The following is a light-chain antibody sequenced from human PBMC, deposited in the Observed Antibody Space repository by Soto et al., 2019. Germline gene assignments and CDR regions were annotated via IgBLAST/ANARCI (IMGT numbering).Light chain of an antibody. CDR2: EDN. CDR3: QSYDSSYAV. J-gene: IGLJ7*01. CDR1: SGSIASNY. Sequence: NFILTQPHSVSESPGKTVTISCTGSSGSIASNYVQWYQQRPGSAPTTVIYEDNQRPSGVPDRFSGSIDSSSNSASLTISGLKTEDEADYYCQSYDSSYAVFGGGTQLTVL. V-gene: IGLV6-57*02.